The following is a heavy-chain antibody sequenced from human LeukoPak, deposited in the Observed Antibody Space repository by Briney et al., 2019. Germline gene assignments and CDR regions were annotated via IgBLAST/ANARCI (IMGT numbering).Heavy chain of an antibody. V-gene: IGHV3-21*01. J-gene: IGHJ4*02. Sequence: KPGGSLRLSCAASGFTFSSYSMNWVRQAPGKGLEWVSSISSSSSYIYYADSVKGRFTIPRDNAKNSLYLQMNSLRAEDTAVYYCARDRRAAAAGLFDYWGQGTLVTVSS. CDR3: ARDRRAAAAGLFDY. CDR2: ISSSSSYI. D-gene: IGHD6-13*01. CDR1: GFTFSSYS.